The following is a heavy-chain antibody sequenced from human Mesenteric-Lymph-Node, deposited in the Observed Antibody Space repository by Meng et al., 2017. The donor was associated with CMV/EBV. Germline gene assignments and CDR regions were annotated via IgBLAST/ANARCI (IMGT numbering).Heavy chain of an antibody. CDR2: INPNSGGT. CDR3: ARVGHCSSTSCYYWFDP. J-gene: IGHJ5*02. CDR1: GYTFTGYY. D-gene: IGHD2-2*01. V-gene: IGHV1-2*02. Sequence: ASVKVSCKASGYTFTGYYMHWVRQAPGQGLEWMGWINPNSGGTNYAQKFQGRVTMTRNTSISTAYMELSSLRSEDTAVYYCARVGHCSSTSCYYWFDPWGQGTLVTVSS.